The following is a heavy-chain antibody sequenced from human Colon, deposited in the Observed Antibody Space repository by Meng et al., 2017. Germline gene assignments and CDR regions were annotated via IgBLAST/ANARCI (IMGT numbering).Heavy chain of an antibody. J-gene: IGHJ4*02. V-gene: IGHV4-61*01. CDR3: ARGPLDY. CDR2: IYYTGST. Sequence: QGPLQGSRPGLRTPAETLSLTCPVSGGSVSSGSYYWSWSRQPPGKGLEWIGYIYYTGSTNYNPSLKIRVTISVDTSKNQFSLKLSSVTAADTAVYYCARGPLDYWGQGTLVTVSS. CDR1: GGSVSSGSYY.